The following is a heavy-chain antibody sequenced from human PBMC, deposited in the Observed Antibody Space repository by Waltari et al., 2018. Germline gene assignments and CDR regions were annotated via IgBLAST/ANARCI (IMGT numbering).Heavy chain of an antibody. J-gene: IGHJ4*02. CDR3: ARAQVGYCSGGSCTYYFDY. D-gene: IGHD2-15*01. CDR1: GGSISSSSYY. V-gene: IGHV4-39*01. CDR2: IYYSGST. Sequence: QLQLQESGPGLVKPSETLSLTCTVPGGSISSSSYYWGWLRQPPGKGLEWIGSIYYSGSTYYNPSLKSRVTISVDTSKNQFSLKLSSVTAADTAVYYCARAQVGYCSGGSCTYYFDYWGQGTLVTVSS.